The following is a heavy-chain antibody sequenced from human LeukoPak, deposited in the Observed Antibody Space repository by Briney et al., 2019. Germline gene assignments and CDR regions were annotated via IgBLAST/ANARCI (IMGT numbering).Heavy chain of an antibody. V-gene: IGHV1-2*02. CDR1: GYTFTGYY. D-gene: IGHD2-2*01. J-gene: IGHJ4*02. Sequence: ASVKVSCKAPGYTFTGYYMHWVRQAPGQGLEWMGWINPNSGGTNYAQKFQGRVTMTRDTSISTAYMELSRLRSDDTAVYYCARALNCSSTSCYAGLMDYWGQGTLVTVSS. CDR3: ARALNCSSTSCYAGLMDY. CDR2: INPNSGGT.